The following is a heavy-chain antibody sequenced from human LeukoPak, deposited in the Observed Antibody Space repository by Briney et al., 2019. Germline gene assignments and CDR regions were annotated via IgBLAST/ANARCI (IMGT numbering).Heavy chain of an antibody. J-gene: IGHJ4*02. CDR3: ARRDSSSWYNFDY. V-gene: IGHV5-51*01. D-gene: IGHD6-13*01. Sequence: GESLEISCKGSGYSFTSYWIGWVRQMPGKGLEWMGIIYPGDSDTRYGPSFQGQVTISADKSISTAYLQWSSLKASDTAMYYCARRDSSSWYNFDYWGQGTLVTVSS. CDR2: IYPGDSDT. CDR1: GYSFTSYW.